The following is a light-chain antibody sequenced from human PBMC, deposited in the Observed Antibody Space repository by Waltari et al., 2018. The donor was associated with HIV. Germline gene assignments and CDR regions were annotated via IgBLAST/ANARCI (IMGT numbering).Light chain of an antibody. J-gene: IGLJ3*02. CDR1: SSHVCGYNY. Sequence: QSALTQPRSVSGSPGQSVTISCTGTSSHVCGYNYVSWYQQNPGKAPKFIIYDVTKRPSGVPDHFSGSKSGNTASLTISGLQAEDEADYYCCSYAGNYPVLFGGGTKLTVL. V-gene: IGLV2-11*02. CDR2: DVT. CDR3: CSYAGNYPVL.